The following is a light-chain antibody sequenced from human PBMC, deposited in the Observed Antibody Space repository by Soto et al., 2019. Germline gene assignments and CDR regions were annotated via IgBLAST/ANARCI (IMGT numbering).Light chain of an antibody. J-gene: IGKJ1*01. V-gene: IGKV3-20*01. Sequence: EIVLTQSPGTLFLSQVERATLSCRASQSVSSSYLAWYQQKPGQAPRLLIYGTSSRATAIPDRFSGSGSGTDFTLTISRLEPEDFALYYRQQYGSSSWTFGQGTKVEIK. CDR1: QSVSSSY. CDR3: QQYGSSSWT. CDR2: GTS.